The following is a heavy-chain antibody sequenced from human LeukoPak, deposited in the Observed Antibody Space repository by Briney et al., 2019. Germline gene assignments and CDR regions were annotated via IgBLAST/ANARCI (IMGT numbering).Heavy chain of an antibody. CDR2: IWYDGSNK. Sequence: GGSLRLTCAASGFTFSSYGMHWVRQAPGKGLEWVAVIWYDGSNKYYADSVKGRFTISRDNSKNTLYLQMNSLRAEDTAVYYCARDRLNTRYYDFWSGARDYYYYGMDVWGQGTTVTVSS. D-gene: IGHD3-3*01. CDR1: GFTFSSYG. CDR3: ARDRLNTRYYDFWSGARDYYYYGMDV. J-gene: IGHJ6*02. V-gene: IGHV3-33*01.